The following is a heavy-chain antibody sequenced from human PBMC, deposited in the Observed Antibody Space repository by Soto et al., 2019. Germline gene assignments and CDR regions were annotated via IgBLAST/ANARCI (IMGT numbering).Heavy chain of an antibody. CDR2: IYYSGST. CDR1: GGSISSYY. D-gene: IGHD5-12*01. CDR3: ARGIRATRGWFDP. V-gene: IGHV4-59*01. J-gene: IGHJ5*02. Sequence: SETLSLTCTVSGGSISSYYWSWIRQPPGKGLEWIGYIYYSGSTNYNPSLKSRVTISVDTSKNQFSLKLSSVTAADTAVYYCARGIRATRGWFDPWGQGTLVTVSS.